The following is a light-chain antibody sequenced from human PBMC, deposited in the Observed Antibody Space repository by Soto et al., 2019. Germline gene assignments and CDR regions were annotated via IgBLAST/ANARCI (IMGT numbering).Light chain of an antibody. CDR2: NFN. CDR1: SSNIGSNT. CDR3: SAWDESLNGPV. J-gene: IGLJ2*01. Sequence: QSVLTQPPSASGTPGQRVTISCSGSSSNIGSNTVHSYQHLPGTAPTILMYNFNERPSWVPDQRSAATSGASASLAISGLQSEEEDDDYCSAWDESLNGPVFGGGTKLTVL. V-gene: IGLV1-44*01.